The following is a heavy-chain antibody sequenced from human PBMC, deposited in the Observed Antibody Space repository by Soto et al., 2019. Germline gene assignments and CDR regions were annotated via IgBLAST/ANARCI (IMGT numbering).Heavy chain of an antibody. J-gene: IGHJ4*02. Sequence: WGSMRLSCSASGLTFSSYGMHWGRQAPGKGQEWVAVISYEGSNKYYGDSVKGRCTISRDNSKNTLYLQMNSRRAEDTAVYYCPNPPVGSSDWLCVGYWGQRTLVNVSS. D-gene: IGHD3-9*01. CDR2: ISYEGSNK. CDR1: GLTFSSYG. CDR3: PNPPVGSSDWLCVGY. V-gene: IGHV3-30*18.